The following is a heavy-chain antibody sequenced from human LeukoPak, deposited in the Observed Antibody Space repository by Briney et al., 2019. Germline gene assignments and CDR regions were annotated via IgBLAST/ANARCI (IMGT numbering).Heavy chain of an antibody. CDR3: ARANYYGSGSYN. CDR1: GGTFSSYA. V-gene: IGHV1-69*13. Sequence: SVKVSCKASGGTFSSYAISWVRQAPGQGLEWMGGIIPIFGTANYAQKFQGRVTITADESTSTAYMELSSLRSEDTAVYYCARANYYGSGSYNWGQGTPVTVSS. CDR2: IIPIFGTA. D-gene: IGHD3-10*01. J-gene: IGHJ4*02.